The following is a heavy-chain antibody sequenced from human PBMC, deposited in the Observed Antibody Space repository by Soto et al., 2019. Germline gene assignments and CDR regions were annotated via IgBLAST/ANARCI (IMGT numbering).Heavy chain of an antibody. V-gene: IGHV4-30-2*01. CDR2: IYHSGSN. CDR1: GGSSSSGGYS. D-gene: IGHD5-18*01. Sequence: QLQLQESGSGLVKPSQTLSLTCAVSGGSSSSGGYSWSWIRQPPGKGLEWIGYIYHSGSNYYNPSLNSRVNISVDRSKNQFSLKLSSVTAADTAVYYCARYSYGVDYWGQGTLVTVSS. CDR3: ARYSYGVDY. J-gene: IGHJ4*02.